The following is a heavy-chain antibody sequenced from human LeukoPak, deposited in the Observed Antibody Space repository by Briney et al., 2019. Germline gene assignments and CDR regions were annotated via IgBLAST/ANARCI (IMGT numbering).Heavy chain of an antibody. CDR3: ARRAWGAADYFDY. V-gene: IGHV4-59*01. Sequence: SETLSLTCTVSGGSISNYYWSWIRQPPGKGLEWIGYIYYSGSTNYNPSLKSRVTISVDTSKNHFSLKLSSVTAADTAVYYCARRAWGAADYFDYWGQGTLVTVSS. J-gene: IGHJ4*02. D-gene: IGHD6-13*01. CDR2: IYYSGST. CDR1: GGSISNYY.